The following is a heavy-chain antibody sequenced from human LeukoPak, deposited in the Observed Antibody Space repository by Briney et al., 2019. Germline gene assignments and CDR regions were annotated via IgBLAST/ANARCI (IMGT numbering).Heavy chain of an antibody. J-gene: IGHJ4*02. V-gene: IGHV4-59*12. CDR3: ARGISSWYHKGGFIDY. D-gene: IGHD6-13*01. CDR2: IYYSGST. Sequence: PSETLSLTCTVSGGSISSYYWSWIRQPPGKGLEWIGYIYYSGSTNYNPSLKSRVTISVDTSKNHFSLKLSSVTAADTAVYYCARGISSWYHKGGFIDYWGQGTLVLVSS. CDR1: GGSISSYY.